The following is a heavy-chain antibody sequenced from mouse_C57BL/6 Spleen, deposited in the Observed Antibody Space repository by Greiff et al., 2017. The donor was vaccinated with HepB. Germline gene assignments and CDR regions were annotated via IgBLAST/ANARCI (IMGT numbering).Heavy chain of an antibody. V-gene: IGHV7-3*01. J-gene: IGHJ4*01. CDR1: GFTFTDYY. D-gene: IGHD2-1*01. CDR3: ARFSNYNAMYY. CDR2: IRNKANGYTT. Sequence: EVKLVESGGGLVQPGGSLSLSCAASGFTFTDYYMSWVRQPPGKALEWLGFIRNKANGYTTEYSASVKGRFTISRDNSQSILYLQMNALRAEDSATYYCARFSNYNAMYYWGQGTSVTVSS.